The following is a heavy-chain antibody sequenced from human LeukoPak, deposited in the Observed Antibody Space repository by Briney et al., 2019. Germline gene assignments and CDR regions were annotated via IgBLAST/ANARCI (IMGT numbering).Heavy chain of an antibody. J-gene: IGHJ6*02. D-gene: IGHD5-24*01. Sequence: ASVKVSCKASGYTFTSHDINWVRQATGQGLEWMGWMNPNSGNTGYAQKFQGRVTMTRNTSISTAYMELSSLRSEDTAVYYCARFTQRSWLQTLRYYYGMDVWGQGTTVTVSS. V-gene: IGHV1-8*01. CDR1: GYTFTSHD. CDR2: MNPNSGNT. CDR3: ARFTQRSWLQTLRYYYGMDV.